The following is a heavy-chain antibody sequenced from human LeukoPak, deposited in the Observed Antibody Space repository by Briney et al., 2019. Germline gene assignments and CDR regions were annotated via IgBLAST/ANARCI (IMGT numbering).Heavy chain of an antibody. CDR1: GFTFSSYA. CDR2: ISGSGGST. V-gene: IGHV3-23*01. CDR3: ARQPLLWFGELRIYFDY. Sequence: GGSLRLSCAASGFTFSSYAMSWVRQAPGKGLEWVSAISGSGGSTYYADSVKGRFTISRDNSKNTLYLQMNSLRAEDTAVYYCARQPLLWFGELRIYFDYWGQGTLVTVPS. D-gene: IGHD3-10*01. J-gene: IGHJ4*02.